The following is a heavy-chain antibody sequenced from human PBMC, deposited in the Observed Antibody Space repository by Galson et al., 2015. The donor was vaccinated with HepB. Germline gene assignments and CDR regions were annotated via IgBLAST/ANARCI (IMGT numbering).Heavy chain of an antibody. CDR1: GFTFSSYG. J-gene: IGHJ3*02. Sequence: SLRLSCAASGFTFSSYGMHWVRQAPGKGLEWVAVISYDGSNKYYADSVKGRFTISRDNSKNTLYLQMNSLRAEDTAVYYCAKRSLYGRDAFDIWGQGTMVTVSS. CDR3: AKRSLYGRDAFDI. V-gene: IGHV3-30*18. D-gene: IGHD4-17*01. CDR2: ISYDGSNK.